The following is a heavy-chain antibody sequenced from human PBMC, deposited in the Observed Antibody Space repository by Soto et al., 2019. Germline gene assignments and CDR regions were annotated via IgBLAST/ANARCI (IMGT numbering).Heavy chain of an antibody. CDR2: IYHSGYA. CDR3: ARAVGNSFFDS. CDR1: GGSISSGGHY. V-gene: IGHV4-31*03. D-gene: IGHD2-15*01. Sequence: QVQLQESGPGLVKPSQTLSLTCTVSGGSISSGGHYWSWIRQHPGKGLEWIGYIYHSGYADYNPSLTSRATISVDTPTNHFSLKLTSVTAADTAVYFCARAVGNSFFDSWGQGTQVTVSS. J-gene: IGHJ4*02.